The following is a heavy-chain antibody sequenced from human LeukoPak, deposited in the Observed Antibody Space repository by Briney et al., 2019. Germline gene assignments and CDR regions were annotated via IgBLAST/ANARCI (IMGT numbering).Heavy chain of an antibody. CDR2: IYSGGST. CDR1: GFTVSSNY. J-gene: IGHJ3*02. V-gene: IGHV3-53*01. CDR3: AREKWLPNAFDI. D-gene: IGHD3-22*01. Sequence: GGSLRLSCAASGFTVSSNYMSWVRQAPGKGLEWVSVIYSGGSTYYADSVKGRFTISRDNSQNTLYLQMNSLRAEDTAVYYCAREKWLPNAFDIWGQGTMVTVSS.